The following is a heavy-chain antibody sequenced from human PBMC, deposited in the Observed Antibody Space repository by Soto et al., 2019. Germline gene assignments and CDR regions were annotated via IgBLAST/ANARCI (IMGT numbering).Heavy chain of an antibody. J-gene: IGHJ3*02. Sequence: QLQLQESGSGLVTPSQTLSLTCAVSGGSISRGGYSWSWIRQPPGKGLEWIGYVYHCGSTYYNTSLKSRVTVAVDRSKNQFSLKLSSVTAADTAVYYCARDPAIWGQGTMVTVSS. V-gene: IGHV4-30-2*01. CDR3: ARDPAI. CDR1: GGSISRGGYS. CDR2: VYHCGST.